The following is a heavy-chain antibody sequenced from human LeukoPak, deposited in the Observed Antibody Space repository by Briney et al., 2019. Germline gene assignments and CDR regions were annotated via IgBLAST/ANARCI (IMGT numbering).Heavy chain of an antibody. J-gene: IGHJ6*02. CDR1: GFTFSSYS. Sequence: PGGSLRLSCAASGFTFSSYSMNWVRQAPGKGLEWVADIGGSGDTTYYADSVKGRFTVSRDNSKSTLFLQMNSLRVEDTAVYYCAKWAMVRGVPPYYYYGMDVWGQGTTVTVSS. V-gene: IGHV3-23*01. CDR2: IGGSGDTT. D-gene: IGHD3-10*01. CDR3: AKWAMVRGVPPYYYYGMDV.